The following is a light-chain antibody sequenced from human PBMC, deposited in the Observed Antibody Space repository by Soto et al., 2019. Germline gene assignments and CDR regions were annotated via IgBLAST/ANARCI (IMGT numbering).Light chain of an antibody. CDR2: GAS. V-gene: IGKV3-20*01. CDR3: QQYGTSPGRYT. J-gene: IGKJ2*01. Sequence: EIVLTQSPGTLSLSPGERATLSCRASQSVSSSYLAWYQQKPGQAPRLLIYGASRRATGIPDRFSGSGSGTDFTLTISRLEPEDLAVYYCQQYGTSPGRYTFGHVNNLEIK. CDR1: QSVSSSY.